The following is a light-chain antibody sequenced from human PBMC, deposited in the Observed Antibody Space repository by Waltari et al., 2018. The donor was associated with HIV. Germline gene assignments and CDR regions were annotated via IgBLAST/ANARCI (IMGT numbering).Light chain of an antibody. Sequence: QSALTQPASVSASPGQSITISCTGTSTDVGSYNLVSWYQLHPGKAPKIMIYEVNKRPSGVSNRFSGSKSGSTASLTISGLQAEDEADYYCSSYTTFNTIIFGGGTKLTVL. CDR2: EVN. V-gene: IGLV2-14*02. J-gene: IGLJ2*01. CDR1: STDVGSYNL. CDR3: SSYTTFNTII.